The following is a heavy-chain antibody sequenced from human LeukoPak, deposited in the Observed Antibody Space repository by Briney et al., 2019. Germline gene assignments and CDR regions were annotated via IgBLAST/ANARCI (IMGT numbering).Heavy chain of an antibody. CDR3: APYCSSPTCYEVYFDS. CDR2: ISGSGSTM. CDR1: GFTFSTYS. Sequence: PGGSLRLSCAASGFTFSTYSMNWVRQAPGKGLEWISYISGSGSTMYYADSVKGRFTISRDNAKNSLYLQVYSLRVEDTAVYYCAPYCSSPTCYEVYFDSWGQGTLVTVSS. J-gene: IGHJ4*02. V-gene: IGHV3-48*01. D-gene: IGHD2-2*01.